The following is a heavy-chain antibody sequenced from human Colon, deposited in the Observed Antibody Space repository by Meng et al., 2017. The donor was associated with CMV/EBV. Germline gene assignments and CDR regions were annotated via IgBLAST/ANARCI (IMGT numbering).Heavy chain of an antibody. CDR1: GFTFSSYA. D-gene: IGHD5-24*01. V-gene: IGHV3-23*03. J-gene: IGHJ4*02. CDR3: ARDHGNFDY. CDR2: IYSGGSST. Sequence: GGSLKISCAASGFTFSSYAMSWVRQAPGKGLEWVSVIYSGGSSTYYADSVKGRFTISRDNSKNTLYLQMNSLRAEDTAVYYCARDHGNFDYWGQGTLVTVSS.